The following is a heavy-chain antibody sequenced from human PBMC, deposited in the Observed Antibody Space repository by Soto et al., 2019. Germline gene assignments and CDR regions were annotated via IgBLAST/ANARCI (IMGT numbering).Heavy chain of an antibody. J-gene: IGHJ6*02. V-gene: IGHV4-34*01. CDR1: GGSLSGYY. Sequence: QVQLQQWGAGLLKPSETLSLTCAVYGGSLSGYYWTWIRQPPGKGLEWIGEINHSGSTNYNPSLXXXXPLXXXPSKNQFSTNXXSXTXXDTAVYYCARGSPRIAVAGMPPDRVPKNPCYGMDVWGQGTTVTVFS. CDR2: INHSGST. CDR3: ARGSPRIAVAGMPPDRVPKNPCYGMDV. D-gene: IGHD6-19*01.